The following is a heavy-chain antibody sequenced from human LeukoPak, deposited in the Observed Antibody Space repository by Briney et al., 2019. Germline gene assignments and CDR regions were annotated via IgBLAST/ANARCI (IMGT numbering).Heavy chain of an antibody. CDR1: GGSISSGSYY. J-gene: IGHJ4*02. CDR3: ARARGDYYDSNGYYHMGEIDY. V-gene: IGHV4-61*02. D-gene: IGHD3-22*01. Sequence: SQTLSLTCTVSGGSISSGSYYWSWIRQPAGKGLEWIGRIYTSGSTNYNPSLKSRVTISVDTSKNQFSLKLSSVTAADTAVYYCARARGDYYDSNGYYHMGEIDYWGQGTLVTVSS. CDR2: IYTSGST.